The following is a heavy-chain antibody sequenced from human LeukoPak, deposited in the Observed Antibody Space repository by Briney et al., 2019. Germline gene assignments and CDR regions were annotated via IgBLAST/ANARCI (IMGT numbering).Heavy chain of an antibody. CDR2: IYPGDSDT. V-gene: IGHV5-51*01. CDR1: GYIFTSYW. J-gene: IGHJ4*02. D-gene: IGHD5-18*01. Sequence: GESLQISCKGSGYIFTSYWIGWVRQLPGKGLEWMGIIYPGDSDTRYSPSFQGQVTISADKSISTAYLQWSSLKASDTAMYYCASVDTAMVRGGYFDYWGQGTLSPSPQ. CDR3: ASVDTAMVRGGYFDY.